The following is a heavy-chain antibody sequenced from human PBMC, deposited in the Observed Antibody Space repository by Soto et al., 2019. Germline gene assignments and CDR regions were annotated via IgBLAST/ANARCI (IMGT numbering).Heavy chain of an antibody. CDR3: ARDLDGLHDDTSGPFPRPG. CDR2: IHSSGSI. J-gene: IGHJ4*02. Sequence: SETLSLTCTVSGGSISSDDYYWSWIRQAPGRGLEWIGYIHSSGSIYYNPSLKSRATMSIDTAGNQFSLKVSSVTVADTVVYYCARDLDGLHDDTSGPFPRPGWGQGSLVTVSS. D-gene: IGHD3-22*01. CDR1: GGSISSDDYY. V-gene: IGHV4-30-4*01.